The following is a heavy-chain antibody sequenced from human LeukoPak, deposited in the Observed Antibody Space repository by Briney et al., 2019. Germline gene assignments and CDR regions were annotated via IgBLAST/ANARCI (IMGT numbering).Heavy chain of an antibody. CDR1: GGSISSNSYY. V-gene: IGHV4-39*01. D-gene: IGHD3-22*01. Sequence: SETLSLTCTVSGGSISSNSYYWGWIRQPPGKGLEWIGSIYYSGSTYYNPSLRSRVTISVDTSKNQFSLKLSSVTAADTAVYYCARQGAYYDSNGYYYLFDYWGQGTLVTVSS. J-gene: IGHJ4*02. CDR3: ARQGAYYDSNGYYYLFDY. CDR2: IYYSGST.